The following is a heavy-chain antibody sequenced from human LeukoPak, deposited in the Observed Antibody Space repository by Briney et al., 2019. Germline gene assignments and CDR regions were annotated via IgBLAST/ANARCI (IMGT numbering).Heavy chain of an antibody. J-gene: IGHJ5*02. D-gene: IGHD3-3*01. CDR2: ISGSSSTI. CDR1: GFTFSSYS. V-gene: IGHV3-48*01. CDR3: ARDSASQYYDFWSGYSDWFDP. Sequence: PGGSLRLSCAASGFTFSSYSMNWVRQAPGKGLEWGSYISGSSSTIYYADSVKGRFTISRDNSKNTLYLQMNSLRAEDTAVYYCARDSASQYYDFWSGYSDWFDPWGRGTLVTVSS.